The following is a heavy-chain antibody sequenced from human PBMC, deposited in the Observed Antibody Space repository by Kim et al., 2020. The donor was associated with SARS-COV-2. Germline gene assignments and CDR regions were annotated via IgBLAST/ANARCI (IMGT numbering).Heavy chain of an antibody. Sequence: YSPSLKSRVTISVDTSKNQCSLKLSSVTAADTAVYYCAREAAAGTDWFDPWDQGTLVTVSS. CDR3: AREAAAGTDWFDP. D-gene: IGHD6-13*01. V-gene: IGHV4-39*07. J-gene: IGHJ5*02.